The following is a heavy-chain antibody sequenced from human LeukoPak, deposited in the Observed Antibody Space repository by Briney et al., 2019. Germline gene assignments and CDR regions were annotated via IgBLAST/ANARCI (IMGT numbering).Heavy chain of an antibody. CDR2: IYASGST. V-gene: IGHV4-61*02. CDR3: ARRDEYGHYPDY. J-gene: IGHJ4*02. CDR1: GGSISSGSYY. Sequence: SETLSLTCTVSGGSISSGSYYWSWIRQPAGKGLEWIGRIYASGSTNYNPSLKSRVTISVDTSKNQFSLKLSSVTAADTAVYYCARRDEYGHYPDYWGQGTLVTVSS. D-gene: IGHD4-17*01.